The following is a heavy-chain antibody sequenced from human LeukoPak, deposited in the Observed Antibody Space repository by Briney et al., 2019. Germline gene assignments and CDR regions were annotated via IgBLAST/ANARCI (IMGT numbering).Heavy chain of an antibody. Sequence: ASVKVSCKASGYTFTGYCMHWVRQAPGQGLEWMGRINPNSGGTNYAQKFQGRVTMTRDTSISTAYMELSRLRSDDTAVYYCARVGVSSASFDIWGQGTMVTVSS. CDR2: INPNSGGT. CDR3: ARVGVSSASFDI. J-gene: IGHJ3*02. CDR1: GYTFTGYC. D-gene: IGHD6-19*01. V-gene: IGHV1-2*06.